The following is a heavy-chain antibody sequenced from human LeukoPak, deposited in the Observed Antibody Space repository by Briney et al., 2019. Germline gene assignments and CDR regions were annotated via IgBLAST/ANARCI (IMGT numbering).Heavy chain of an antibody. V-gene: IGHV3-23*01. CDR3: ASYSSGWPNWFDP. CDR2: ISGSGGST. CDR1: GLTFSSYA. J-gene: IGHJ5*02. Sequence: PGGSLRLSCAASGLTFSSYAMSWVRQAPEKGLGWVSAISGSGGSTYYADSVKGRFTIPRDNSKNTLYLQMNSLRAEDTAVYYCASYSSGWPNWFDPWGQGTLVTVSS. D-gene: IGHD6-19*01.